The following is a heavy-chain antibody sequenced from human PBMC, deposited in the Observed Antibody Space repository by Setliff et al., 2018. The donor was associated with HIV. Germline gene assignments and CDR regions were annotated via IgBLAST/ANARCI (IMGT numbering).Heavy chain of an antibody. CDR2: INHSGST. CDR3: AKLSRLTSLRNAFDI. V-gene: IGHV4-34*01. D-gene: IGHD3-10*01. Sequence: PSETLSLTCAVYGGSFSGYYWSWIRQPPGKGLEWIGEINHSGSTNYNPSLKSRVTISIDTSKNQFSLNLSSVTAADSAVYYCAKLSRLTSLRNAFDIWGQGAVVTVSS. J-gene: IGHJ3*02. CDR1: GGSFSGYY.